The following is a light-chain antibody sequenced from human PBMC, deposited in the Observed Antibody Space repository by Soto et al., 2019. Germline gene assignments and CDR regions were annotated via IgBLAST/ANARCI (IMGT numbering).Light chain of an antibody. CDR3: SSYAGSDYPYV. V-gene: IGLV2-8*01. Sequence: QSVLPQPPSASGSPGQSVTIACTGTSKDVGYYNYVSWYQQPPGKAPKLLIYDVSKRPSGVPDRFSGSKSGNTASLTVSGLQAEDEGDYYCSSYAGSDYPYVFGTGTKV. CDR1: SKDVGYYNY. CDR2: DVS. J-gene: IGLJ1*01.